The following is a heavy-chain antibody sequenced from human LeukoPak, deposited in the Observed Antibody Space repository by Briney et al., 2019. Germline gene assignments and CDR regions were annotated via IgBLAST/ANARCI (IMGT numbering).Heavy chain of an antibody. CDR3: ASSEGGYSSSWYYPQLLPHY. CDR2: INHSGST. V-gene: IGHV4-34*01. D-gene: IGHD6-13*01. Sequence: SETLSLTCAVYGGSFSGYYWSWIRQPPGKGLEWIGEINHSGSTNYNPSLKSRVTISVDTSKNQFSPKLSSVTAADTAVYYCASSEGGYSSSWYYPQLLPHYWGQGTLVTVSS. J-gene: IGHJ4*02. CDR1: GGSFSGYY.